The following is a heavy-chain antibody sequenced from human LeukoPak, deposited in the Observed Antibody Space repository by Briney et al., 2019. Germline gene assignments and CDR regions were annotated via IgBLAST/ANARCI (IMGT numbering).Heavy chain of an antibody. CDR1: GFIFSSYW. V-gene: IGHV3-7*01. D-gene: IGHD4-17*01. Sequence: GGSLRLSCEASGFIFSSYWMSWVRQAPGKGLEWVANIRQDGNDKDYVDSVKGRFTISRDNAKRSLYLQMNSLRAEDTAVYFCARGGDYGSFDYWGQGILVTVSS. J-gene: IGHJ4*02. CDR2: IRQDGNDK. CDR3: ARGGDYGSFDY.